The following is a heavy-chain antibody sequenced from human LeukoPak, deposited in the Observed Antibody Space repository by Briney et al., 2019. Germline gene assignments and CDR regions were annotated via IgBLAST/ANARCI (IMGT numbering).Heavy chain of an antibody. CDR1: GYTFTCYY. CDR2: INPNSGGT. V-gene: IGHV1-2*02. CDR3: ARDKGGYSYGFDY. J-gene: IGHJ4*02. Sequence: GASVKVSCKASGYTFTCYYMHWVRQAPGQGLEWMGWINPNSGGTNYAQKFQGRVTMTRSTSISTAYMELSRLRSDDTAVYYCARDKGGYSYGFDYWGQGTLVTVSS. D-gene: IGHD5-18*01.